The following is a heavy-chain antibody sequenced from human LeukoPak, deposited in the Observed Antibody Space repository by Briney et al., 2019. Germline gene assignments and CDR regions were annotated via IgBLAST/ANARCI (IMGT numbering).Heavy chain of an antibody. CDR2: MNPNSGNT. D-gene: IGHD6-13*01. V-gene: IGHV1-8*01. CDR3: ARGDKLIAAAGTGIDY. J-gene: IGHJ4*02. CDR1: GYTFTSYD. Sequence: GASVKVSCKASGYTFTSYDINWVRQATGQGLEWMGWMNPNSGNTGYAQKFQGRVTMTRNTSISTAYMELSSLRSEDTAVYYCARGDKLIAAAGTGIDYWGQGTLVTVSS.